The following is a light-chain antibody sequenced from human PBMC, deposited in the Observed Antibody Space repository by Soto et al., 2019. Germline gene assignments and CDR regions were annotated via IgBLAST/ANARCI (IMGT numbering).Light chain of an antibody. CDR3: QQYINWRPLT. V-gene: IGKV1-5*03. CDR2: KAS. Sequence: DIQMTQSPSTLSASVGDRVTITCRASQSISTWLAWYQQEPGKAPKLLIHKASSLQSGVPSRFSGSGSGTEFTLTISSLQPDDFAVYYCQQYINWRPLTFGGGTKVDI. CDR1: QSISTW. J-gene: IGKJ4*01.